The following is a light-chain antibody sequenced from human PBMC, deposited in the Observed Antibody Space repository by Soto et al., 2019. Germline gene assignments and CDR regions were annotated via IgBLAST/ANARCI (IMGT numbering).Light chain of an antibody. CDR3: QQYYSTPQT. V-gene: IGKV4-1*01. J-gene: IGKJ1*01. CDR2: WAA. Sequence: DIVMTQSPDSLAVSLGERATINCKSSQSVLYNSNNKNYLAWYQQKPGQSPKLLIYWAAMRESGVPDRFSGSGSGTDFTLTISSLQAEDVAVYYCQQYYSTPQTFGQGTKVEFK. CDR1: QSVLYNSNNKNY.